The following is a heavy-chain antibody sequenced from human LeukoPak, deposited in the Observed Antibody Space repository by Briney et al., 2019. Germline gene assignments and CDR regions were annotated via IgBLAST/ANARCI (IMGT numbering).Heavy chain of an antibody. D-gene: IGHD1-26*01. J-gene: IGHJ4*02. CDR2: ISYDGSNK. Sequence: GRSLRLSCAASGFTFSSYAMHWVRQAPGKGLEWVAVISYDGSNKYYADSVKGRFTISRDNSKNTLYLQMNSLRAEDTAVYYCARGGFIVGATDMWGQGTLVTVSS. V-gene: IGHV3-30-3*01. CDR3: ARGGFIVGATDM. CDR1: GFTFSSYA.